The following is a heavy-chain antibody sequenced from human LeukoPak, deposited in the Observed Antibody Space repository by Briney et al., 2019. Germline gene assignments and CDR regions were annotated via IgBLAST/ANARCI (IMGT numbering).Heavy chain of an antibody. J-gene: IGHJ4*02. CDR3: ASLGNVDY. CDR1: GGSINNYY. V-gene: IGHV4-59*01. CDR2: IYYSGST. Sequence: SETLSLTCTVSGGSINNYYWSWIRQPPGKGLEWIGYIYYSGSTNYNPSLKSRVTMSVDTSKNQFSLKLSSVTAADTAVYYCASLGNVDYWGQGTLVTVSS.